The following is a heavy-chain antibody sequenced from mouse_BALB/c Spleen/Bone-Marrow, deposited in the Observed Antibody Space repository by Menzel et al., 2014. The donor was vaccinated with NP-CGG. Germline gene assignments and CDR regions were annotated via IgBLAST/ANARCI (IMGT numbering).Heavy chain of an antibody. CDR3: VRDPGFPYAMDY. Sequence: VKLQESGPGLVAPSQSLSITCTVSGFSLTSYDISWIRQPPGKGLEWLGVIWTGGGTNYNSAFMSRLSISKDNSKSQVFLKMNSLQTDDTAIYYCVRDPGFPYAMDYWGQGTSVTVSS. CDR2: IWTGGGT. CDR1: GFSLTSYD. J-gene: IGHJ4*01. V-gene: IGHV2-9-2*01.